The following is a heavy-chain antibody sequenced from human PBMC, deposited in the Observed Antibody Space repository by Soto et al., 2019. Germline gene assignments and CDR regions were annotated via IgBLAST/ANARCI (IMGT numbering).Heavy chain of an antibody. J-gene: IGHJ4*02. CDR2: INPSGGST. CDR1: GYTFTSYY. V-gene: IGHV1-46*01. CDR3: ARDRVAVAARFDY. D-gene: IGHD6-19*01. Sequence: QVQLVQSGAEVKKPGASVKVSCKASGYTFTSYYTHWVRQAPGQGLEWMGIINPSGGSTSYAQKFQGRVTMTRDTYTSTVYMELSSLRSEDTAVYYCARDRVAVAARFDYWGQGTLVTVSS.